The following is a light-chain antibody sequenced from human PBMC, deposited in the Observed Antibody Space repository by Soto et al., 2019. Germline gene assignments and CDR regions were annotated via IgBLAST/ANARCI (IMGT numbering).Light chain of an antibody. CDR3: SSYAGSSSFVV. V-gene: IGLV2-8*01. Sequence: QSALTQPPSASGSPGQSVTISCTGTSSDVGGYNSVSWYQHHPGNAPKLMIYEVSKRPSGVTDRFPGSKSGNTASLTVSGLLADDEADYYCSSYAGSSSFVVFGGGTKVTVL. J-gene: IGLJ3*02. CDR1: SSDVGGYNS. CDR2: EVS.